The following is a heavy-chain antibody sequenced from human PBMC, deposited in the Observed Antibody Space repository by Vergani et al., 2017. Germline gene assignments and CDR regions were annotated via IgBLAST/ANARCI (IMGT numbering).Heavy chain of an antibody. CDR2: IHHSGST. Sequence: QVQLQQWGAGLLKPSETLSLTCAVYGGSFSGYYWSWIRQPPGKGLEWIGEIHHSGSTNYNPSLKSRVTISVDTSRNQFSLKLSSVTAADTAVYYCATLNSSGWYNYYYYYGMDVWGQGTTVTVSS. CDR1: GGSFSGYY. J-gene: IGHJ6*02. CDR3: ATLNSSGWYNYYYYYGMDV. V-gene: IGHV4-34*01. D-gene: IGHD6-19*01.